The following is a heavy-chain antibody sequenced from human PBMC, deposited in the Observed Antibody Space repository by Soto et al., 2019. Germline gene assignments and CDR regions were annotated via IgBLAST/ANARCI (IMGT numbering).Heavy chain of an antibody. V-gene: IGHV4-59*01. Sequence: SVACRVWRECMSRCYWYGLRQPPGKGLEWIGYIYYSGSTKYNPSLQSRATISVNMSQNQFSLKLNSVTAADTAVYYCARQTPATYGGYLDSCGQGTLVTVSS. CDR1: RECMSRCY. CDR3: ARQTPATYGGYLDS. J-gene: IGHJ4*02. CDR2: IYYSGST. D-gene: IGHD4-17*01.